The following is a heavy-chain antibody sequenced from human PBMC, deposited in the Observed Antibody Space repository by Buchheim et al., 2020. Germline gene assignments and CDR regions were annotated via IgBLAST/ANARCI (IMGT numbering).Heavy chain of an antibody. V-gene: IGHV3-30*18. CDR1: GFTFSSYG. Sequence: QVQLVESGGGVVQPGRSLRLSCAASGFTFSSYGMHWVRQAPGKGLEWVAVISYDGSNKYYADSVKGRFTISRDNSKTTLYLQMNSLRAEDTAVYYCAKDQSSSSAWYYYGMDVWGQGTT. D-gene: IGHD6-13*01. J-gene: IGHJ6*02. CDR3: AKDQSSSSAWYYYGMDV. CDR2: ISYDGSNK.